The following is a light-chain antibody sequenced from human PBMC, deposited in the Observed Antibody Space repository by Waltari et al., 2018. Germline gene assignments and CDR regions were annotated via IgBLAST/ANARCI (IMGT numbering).Light chain of an antibody. CDR1: QSIGDN. V-gene: IGKV3-15*01. CDR3: QQCYDWPPYT. Sequence: EIVVTQSXATXSVSPGERATLYCRASQSIGDNLAWYQQKPGQAPKLLIFSASARLPGIPDRFSGSGSGTQFTLTISSLQSEDFAVYYCQQCYDWPPYTFGQGTKLEI. J-gene: IGKJ2*01. CDR2: SAS.